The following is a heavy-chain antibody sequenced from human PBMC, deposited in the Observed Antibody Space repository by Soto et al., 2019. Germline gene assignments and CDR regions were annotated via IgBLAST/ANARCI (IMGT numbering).Heavy chain of an antibody. J-gene: IGHJ3*02. D-gene: IGHD5-18*01. CDR3: AREGDVVGYSYGYRAFDI. CDR2: INAGNGNT. Sequence: QVQLVQSGAEVKKPGASVKVSCKASGYTFTSYAMHWVRQAPGQRLEWMGWINAGNGNTKYSQKFQGRVTITRDTAASTGYMELSSLRSEDTAVYYCAREGDVVGYSYGYRAFDIWGQGTMVTVSS. CDR1: GYTFTSYA. V-gene: IGHV1-3*01.